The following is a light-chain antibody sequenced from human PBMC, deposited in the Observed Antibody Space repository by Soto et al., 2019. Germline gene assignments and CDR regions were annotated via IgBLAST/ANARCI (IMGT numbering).Light chain of an antibody. CDR2: AAS. Sequence: DIQMTQSPSSLSASVGDIVTITCRASQGITDYLAWYQQKPGQVPNLLIYAASTLQSGVPSRFSGSGSGTDFTLTITGLQPEDVATYYCQNYNSAPWTFGQGTKVDIK. CDR1: QGITDY. V-gene: IGKV1-27*01. J-gene: IGKJ1*01. CDR3: QNYNSAPWT.